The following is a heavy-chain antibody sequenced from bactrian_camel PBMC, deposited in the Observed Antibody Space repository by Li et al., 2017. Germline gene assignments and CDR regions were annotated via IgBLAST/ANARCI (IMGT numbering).Heavy chain of an antibody. V-gene: IGHV3S31*01. CDR1: GYTYSSYC. CDR3: AAEPNVWYAGQCGLRREYSY. Sequence: VQLVESGGGSVQAGGSLRLSCARSGYTYSSYCMGWYRQAPGKEREWVPTINSGFGTTYYADSVKGRFTISQDNAQSPLYLQMNSLKPEDTAMYYCAAEPNVWYAGQCGLRREYSYWGQGTQVTVS. D-gene: IGHD1*01. J-gene: IGHJ4*01. CDR2: INSGFGTT.